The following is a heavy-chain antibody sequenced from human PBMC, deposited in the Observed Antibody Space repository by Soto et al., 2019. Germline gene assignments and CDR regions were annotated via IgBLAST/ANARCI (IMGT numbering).Heavy chain of an antibody. CDR1: GGSFSGYY. CDR2: INHSGST. Sequence: QVQLQQWGAGLLKPAETLSLTCAVYGGSFSGYYWSWIRQPPGKGLEWIGEINHSGSTNYNPSLKSRVTISVDTSKNQFSLKLSSVTAADTAVYYCARAAYGSGSYYKRNWFDPWGQGTLVTVSS. V-gene: IGHV4-34*01. J-gene: IGHJ5*02. CDR3: ARAAYGSGSYYKRNWFDP. D-gene: IGHD3-10*01.